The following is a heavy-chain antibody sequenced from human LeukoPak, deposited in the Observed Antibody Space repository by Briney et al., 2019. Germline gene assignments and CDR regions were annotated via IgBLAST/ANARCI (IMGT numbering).Heavy chain of an antibody. J-gene: IGHJ4*02. Sequence: GGSLRLSCAASGFTFSSYAMHWVRQAPGKGLEWVAVISYDGSNKYYADSVKGRFTISRDNSKNTLYLQMNSLRAEDTAVYYCARAPYDFPLNYWGQGTLVTVSS. CDR2: ISYDGSNK. CDR3: ARAPYDFPLNY. CDR1: GFTFSSYA. V-gene: IGHV3-30-3*01. D-gene: IGHD3-3*01.